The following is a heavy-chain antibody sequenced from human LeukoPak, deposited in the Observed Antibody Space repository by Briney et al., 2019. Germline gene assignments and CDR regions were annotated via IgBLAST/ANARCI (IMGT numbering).Heavy chain of an antibody. CDR3: ARDPFRSSFDP. D-gene: IGHD3-3*01. CDR1: GGSISTHH. J-gene: IGHJ5*02. CDR2: LHYSGTR. Sequence: PSETLSLTCSVSGGSISTHHWAWIRQPAGKGLEWIGRLHYSGTRKYNPSLKSRVTISVDTSKNQFSLKMTSATAADTAVYFCARDPFRSSFDPWGQGILVTVSS. V-gene: IGHV4-4*07.